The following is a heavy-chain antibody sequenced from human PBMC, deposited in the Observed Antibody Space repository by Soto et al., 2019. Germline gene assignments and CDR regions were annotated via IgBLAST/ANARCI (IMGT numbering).Heavy chain of an antibody. CDR1: GYTFTSYD. Sequence: GASVKVSCKASGYTFTSYDISWVRQATGQGLEWMGWMNPNSGNTGYAQKFQGRVTMTRNTSISTAYMELSSLRSEDTAVYYCARGHDGAAMFWFDPWGQGTLVTVSS. J-gene: IGHJ5*02. V-gene: IGHV1-8*01. D-gene: IGHD2-2*01. CDR2: MNPNSGNT. CDR3: ARGHDGAAMFWFDP.